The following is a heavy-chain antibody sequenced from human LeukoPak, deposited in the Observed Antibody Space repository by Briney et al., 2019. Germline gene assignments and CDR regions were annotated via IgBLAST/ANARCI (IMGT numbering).Heavy chain of an antibody. Sequence: PGGSLRLSCTASGFTFGDYAMSWFRQAPGEGLEWVGFIRSKARGGTTEYAASGKGRFTISRDDSTSIAYLQMDSPQTEDTAVSYCTRAGRYWSGGSSYSLYWGQGTLVTVSS. CDR2: IRSKARGGTT. V-gene: IGHV3-49*03. CDR1: GFTFGDYA. D-gene: IGHD2-15*01. CDR3: TRAGRYWSGGSSYSLY. J-gene: IGHJ4*02.